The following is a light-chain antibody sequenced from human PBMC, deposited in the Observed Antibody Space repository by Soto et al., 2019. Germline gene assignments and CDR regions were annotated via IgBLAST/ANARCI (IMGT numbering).Light chain of an antibody. J-gene: IGKJ1*01. CDR3: MQALQTPRT. Sequence: EIAMTQSPLSLTVTPGEPASISGKSTQSLLHSNGNAFLDWYMQRKGQSPQLLIYLGSRRAPGAPDRVSGSGSGTDFTLRVSTVEADDAGIYYCMQALQTPRTFGQGTRVDIK. V-gene: IGKV2-28*01. CDR1: QSLLHSNGNAF. CDR2: LGS.